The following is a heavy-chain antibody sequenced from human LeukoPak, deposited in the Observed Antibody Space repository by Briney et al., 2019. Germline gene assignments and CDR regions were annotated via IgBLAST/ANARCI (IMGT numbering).Heavy chain of an antibody. V-gene: IGHV4-61*02. CDR3: ARESLTGYSSSFDY. CDR2: IYTSGST. D-gene: IGHD6-13*01. CDR1: GGSFSSGAYY. J-gene: IGHJ4*02. Sequence: SETLSLTCTVSGGSFSSGAYYWSWIRQPAGKGLEWIGRIYTSGSTNYNPSLKSRVTISVDTSKNQFSLKLSSVTAADTAVYYCARESLTGYSSSFDYWGQGTLVTVSS.